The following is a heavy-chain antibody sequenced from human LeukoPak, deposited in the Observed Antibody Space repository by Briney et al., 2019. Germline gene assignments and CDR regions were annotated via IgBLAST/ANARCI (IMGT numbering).Heavy chain of an antibody. CDR3: ARGYDY. CDR1: GFTFSSYW. J-gene: IGHJ4*02. Sequence: PGGSLRLSCATSGFTFSSYWMSWVRQAPGKGLEWVANIKQDGSERNYVDSVKGRFTIFRDNAKNSLFLQMNSLRAEDTAVYYCARGYDYWGQGTLVTVSS. V-gene: IGHV3-7*01. CDR2: IKQDGSER.